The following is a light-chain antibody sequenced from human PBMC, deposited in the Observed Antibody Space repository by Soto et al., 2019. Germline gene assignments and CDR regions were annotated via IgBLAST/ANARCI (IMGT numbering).Light chain of an antibody. V-gene: IGKV3-11*01. CDR3: QQRSNWPIT. CDR1: QSVSRS. CDR2: DAS. J-gene: IGKJ5*01. Sequence: IVLTQSPATLSLSPGERATLSCRASQSVSRSLGWYQQKPGQAPRLLIYDASNRATGIPARFSGSGSGTDFSLTISSLEPEDFAVYYCQQRSNWPITFGLGT.